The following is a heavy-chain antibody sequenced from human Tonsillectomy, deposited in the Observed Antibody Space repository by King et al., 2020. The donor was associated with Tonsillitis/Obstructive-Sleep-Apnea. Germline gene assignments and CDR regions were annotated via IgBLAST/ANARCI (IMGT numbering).Heavy chain of an antibody. CDR2: ISSSSTYI. CDR3: AKVRLRAVVVPSAITAFYY. CDR1: GFTFSSYS. J-gene: IGHJ4*02. Sequence: VQLVESGGGLVKPGGSLRLSCAASGFTFSSYSMNWVRQAPGKGLEWVSSISSSSTYIYYADSMKGRFTISRDKAKNSLYLQMNSLRAEDTAVYYCAKVRLRAVVVPSAITAFYYWGQGNLVTVSP. D-gene: IGHD2-2*01. V-gene: IGHV3-21*01.